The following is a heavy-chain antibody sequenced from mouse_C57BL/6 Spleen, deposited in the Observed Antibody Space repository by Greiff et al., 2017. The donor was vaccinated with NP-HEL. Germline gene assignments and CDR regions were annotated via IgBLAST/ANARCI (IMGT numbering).Heavy chain of an antibody. J-gene: IGHJ4*01. Sequence: QVQLKESGPGLVQPSQSLSITCTVSGFSLTSYGVHWVRQSPGKGLEWLGVIWSGGSTDYNAAFISRLSISKDNSKSQVFFKMNRLQADDTAIYYWARNTPSTVVAGMDYWGQGTSVTVSS. CDR3: ARNTPSTVVAGMDY. CDR2: IWSGGST. V-gene: IGHV2-2*01. D-gene: IGHD1-1*01. CDR1: GFSLTSYG.